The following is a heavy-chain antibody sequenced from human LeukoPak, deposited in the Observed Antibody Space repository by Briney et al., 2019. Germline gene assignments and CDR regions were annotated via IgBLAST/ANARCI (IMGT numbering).Heavy chain of an antibody. V-gene: IGHV4-39*07. CDR2: IYYSGST. D-gene: IGHD1-26*01. CDR1: GGSISSSSYY. Sequence: SETLSLTCTVSGGSISSSSYYWGWIRQPPGKGLEWIGSIYYSGSTYYNPSLKSRVTISVDTSKNQFSLKLSSVTAADTAVYYCAKVYGWWEPGAPDYWGQGTLVTVSS. J-gene: IGHJ4*02. CDR3: AKVYGWWEPGAPDY.